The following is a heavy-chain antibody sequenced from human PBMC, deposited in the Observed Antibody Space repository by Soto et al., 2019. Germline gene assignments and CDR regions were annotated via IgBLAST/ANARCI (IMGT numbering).Heavy chain of an antibody. CDR1: GYSFTSYR. D-gene: IGHD6-19*01. CDR2: IYPGDSDT. V-gene: IGHV5-51*01. J-gene: IGHJ6*02. Sequence: PVASLPRSCKGCGYSFTSYRICWLRQMHGKGLEWMGIIYPGDSDTRYSPSFQGQVTISADKSISTAYLQWSSLKASDTAMYYCARRVAVAGTDYYHYGMDVWGQGTTGTGPS. CDR3: ARRVAVAGTDYYHYGMDV.